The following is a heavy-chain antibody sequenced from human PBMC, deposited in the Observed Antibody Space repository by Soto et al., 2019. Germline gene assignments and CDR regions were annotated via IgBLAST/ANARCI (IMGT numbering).Heavy chain of an antibody. D-gene: IGHD2-15*01. CDR2: IYYSGRT. J-gene: IGHJ4*02. V-gene: IGHV4-59*01. CDR1: GGSISSYY. Sequence: QGQLQESGPGLVKPSETLSRTCTGYGGSISSYYWSWILQPPGKGLEWIGYIYYSGRTNSNPSLKSRVTISVDTSKNQFSLKLSSVTAADTAVYYCARGLRKRLYPFDNWGQVTLVTVSA. CDR3: ARGLRKRLYPFDN.